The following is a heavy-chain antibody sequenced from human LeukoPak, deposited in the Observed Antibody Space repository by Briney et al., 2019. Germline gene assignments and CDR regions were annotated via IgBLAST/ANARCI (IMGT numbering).Heavy chain of an antibody. Sequence: GESLKISCKGSGYSFTSYWTAWVRQMPGKGLEWMGIIYPGDSDTRYSPSFQGQVTISADKSISIAYLQWSSLKASDTAMYYCARRTDYGDYYFDYWGQGTLVTVSS. CDR2: IYPGDSDT. D-gene: IGHD4-17*01. V-gene: IGHV5-51*01. CDR3: ARRTDYGDYYFDY. CDR1: GYSFTSYW. J-gene: IGHJ4*02.